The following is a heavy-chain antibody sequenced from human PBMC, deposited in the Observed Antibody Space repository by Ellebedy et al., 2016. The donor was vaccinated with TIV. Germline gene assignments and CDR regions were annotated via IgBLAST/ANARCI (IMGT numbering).Heavy chain of an antibody. CDR3: ARFCIVGATNDAFDI. J-gene: IGHJ3*02. Sequence: SGPTLVXPTQTLTLTCTFSGFSLSTSGMCVSWIRQPPGKALEWLALIDWDDDKYYSTSLKTRLTISKDTSKNQVVLTMTNMDPVDTATYYCARFCIVGATNDAFDIWGQGTMVTVSS. D-gene: IGHD1-26*01. CDR2: IDWDDDK. V-gene: IGHV2-70*01. CDR1: GFSLSTSGMC.